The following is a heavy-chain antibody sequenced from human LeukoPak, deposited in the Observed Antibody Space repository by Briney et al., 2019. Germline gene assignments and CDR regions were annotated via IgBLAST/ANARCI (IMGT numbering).Heavy chain of an antibody. D-gene: IGHD5-12*01. V-gene: IGHV3-23*01. CDR1: GFTFSTYA. Sequence: TGGSLRLSCAASGFTFSTYAMTWVRQAPGKGLEWVSAISGNGDKTYYTNSVRGRFTISRDNSKNTLYLQVNSLRAEDTAVYYCAKDHGWLSAAWGQGTLVTVSS. J-gene: IGHJ4*02. CDR2: ISGNGDKT. CDR3: AKDHGWLSAA.